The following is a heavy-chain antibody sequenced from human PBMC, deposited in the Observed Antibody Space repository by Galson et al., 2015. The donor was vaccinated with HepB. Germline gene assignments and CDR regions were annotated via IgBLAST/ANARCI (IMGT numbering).Heavy chain of an antibody. CDR1: GFTVSSNY. D-gene: IGHD2-15*01. V-gene: IGHV3-66*01. Sequence: SLRLSCAASGFTVSSNYMSWVRQAPGKGLEWVSVIYSGGSTYYADSVKGRFTFSRDNSKNKLYLQMNSMRAEDTAVYYCARDRFSYGSGGSCFRWGQGTLVTVSS. J-gene: IGHJ4*02. CDR3: ARDRFSYGSGGSCFR. CDR2: IYSGGST.